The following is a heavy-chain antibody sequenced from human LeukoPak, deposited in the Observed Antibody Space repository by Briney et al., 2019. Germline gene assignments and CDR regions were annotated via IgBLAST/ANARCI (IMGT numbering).Heavy chain of an antibody. V-gene: IGHV4-30-2*01. J-gene: IGHJ4*02. Sequence: SQTLSLTCAVSGGSISSGGYSWSWIRQPPGKGLEWIGYIYHSGSTYYNPSLKSRVTISVDRSKNQFSLKLSSVTAADTAVYYCARGGTRGNYFDYWGQGTLVTVSS. CDR1: GGSISSGGYS. CDR2: IYHSGST. CDR3: ARGGTRGNYFDY. D-gene: IGHD3-16*01.